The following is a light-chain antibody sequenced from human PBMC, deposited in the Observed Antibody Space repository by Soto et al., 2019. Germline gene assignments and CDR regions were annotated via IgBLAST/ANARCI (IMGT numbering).Light chain of an antibody. V-gene: IGLV8-61*01. Sequence: QAVVTQEPSFSVSRGRTVTLTCGLTYGSVSTNYYASWYQPTPGQAPRTLIYNTHTRSSGVPDRFSGSILGGKAALTITGAQADDESDYYCVLYLGSGIWVFGGGTKLTVL. CDR1: YGSVSTNYY. CDR2: NTH. CDR3: VLYLGSGIWV. J-gene: IGLJ3*02.